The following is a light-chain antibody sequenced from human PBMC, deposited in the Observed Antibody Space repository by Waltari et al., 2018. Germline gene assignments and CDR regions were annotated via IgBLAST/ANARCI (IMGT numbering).Light chain of an antibody. V-gene: IGKV1-5*03. Sequence: DIQMTQSPSTLSASVGDRVTITCRASQAISNWLAWYQQRPVKAPKLLIHKASTLQKGVPSRFSGSGSGTEFTLAISSLQPDDFATYYCQYYYAFSRTFGPGTKIEIE. CDR2: KAS. CDR1: QAISNW. J-gene: IGKJ1*01. CDR3: QYYYAFSRT.